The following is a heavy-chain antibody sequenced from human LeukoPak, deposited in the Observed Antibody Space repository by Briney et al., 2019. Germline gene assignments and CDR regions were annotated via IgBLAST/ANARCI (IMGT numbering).Heavy chain of an antibody. Sequence: GGSLRLSCAASGFTFSSYGMSWVRQAPGKGLEWVSAISGSGGSTYYADSVKGRFTISRDNSKNTLYLQMNSLRAEDTAVYYCATRGPENYYGSGSYYTFDYWGQGTLVTVSS. D-gene: IGHD3-10*01. J-gene: IGHJ4*02. CDR2: ISGSGGST. CDR1: GFTFSSYG. CDR3: ATRGPENYYGSGSYYTFDY. V-gene: IGHV3-23*01.